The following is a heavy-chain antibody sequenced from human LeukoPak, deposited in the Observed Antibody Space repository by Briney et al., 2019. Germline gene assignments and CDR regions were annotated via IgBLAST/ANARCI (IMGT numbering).Heavy chain of an antibody. CDR3: ASSGSMESWFDP. V-gene: IGHV1-69*04. Sequence: SVKVSCKASGGTFSSYAISWVRQAPGQVLVWMGRIIPILGMANYAQKFQGRVTITADKSTSPAYMELSSLRSEDTAVYYCASSGSMESWFDPWGQGTLVTVSS. D-gene: IGHD3-10*01. CDR1: GGTFSSYA. J-gene: IGHJ5*02. CDR2: IIPILGMA.